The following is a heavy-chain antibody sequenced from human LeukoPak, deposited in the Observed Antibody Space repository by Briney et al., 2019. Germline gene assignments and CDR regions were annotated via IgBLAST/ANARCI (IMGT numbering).Heavy chain of an antibody. CDR3: ARSRDVGPPNWFDP. D-gene: IGHD5-24*01. V-gene: IGHV3-20*04. Sequence: GGSLRLSCAASGFTFDDYGMSWVRQAPGKGLEWVSGINWNGGSTGYADSVKGRFTISRDNAKNSLYLQMNSLRAEDTALYYCARSRDVGPPNWFDPWGQGTLVTVSS. J-gene: IGHJ5*02. CDR1: GFTFDDYG. CDR2: INWNGGST.